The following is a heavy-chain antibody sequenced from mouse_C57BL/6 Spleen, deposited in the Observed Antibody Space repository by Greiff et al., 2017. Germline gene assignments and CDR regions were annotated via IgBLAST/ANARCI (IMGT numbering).Heavy chain of an antibody. J-gene: IGHJ2*01. CDR2: IYPGDGDT. Sequence: VQLQESGPELVKPGASVKISCKASGYAFSSSWMNWVKQRPGKGLEWIGRIYPGDGDTNYNGKFKGKATLTADKSSSTAYMQLSSLTSEDSAVYFCAAPIYYDYDGDFDYWGQGTTLTVSS. V-gene: IGHV1-82*01. D-gene: IGHD2-4*01. CDR1: GYAFSSSW. CDR3: AAPIYYDYDGDFDY.